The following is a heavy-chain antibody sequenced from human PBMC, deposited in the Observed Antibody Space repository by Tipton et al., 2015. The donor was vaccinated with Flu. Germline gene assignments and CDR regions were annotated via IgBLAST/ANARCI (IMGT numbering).Heavy chain of an antibody. J-gene: IGHJ4*02. Sequence: SLRLSCAASGFTFSSYAMSWVRQAPGKGLEWVSAISGSGGSTYYADSVKGRFTISRDNSKNTLYLQMNSLRAEDTAVYYCAKGDVVVPAAPVDYWGQGTLVTVSS. CDR2: ISGSGGST. V-gene: IGHV3-23*01. CDR3: AKGDVVVPAAPVDY. D-gene: IGHD2-2*01. CDR1: GFTFSSYA.